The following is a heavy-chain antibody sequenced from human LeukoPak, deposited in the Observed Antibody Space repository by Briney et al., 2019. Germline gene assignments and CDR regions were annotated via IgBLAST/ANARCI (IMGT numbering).Heavy chain of an antibody. Sequence: GGSLRLSCAVSGFSFSNYWMSWARQAPGKGLMWVSRIESNGLTLYADSVRDRFTISRDNGKNTIYLQMNSLRVDDTAIYYCAKAATYFYGSVTYDWFESWGQGTLVTVSS. CDR2: IESNGLT. CDR3: AKAATYFYGSVTYDWFES. V-gene: IGHV3-74*01. CDR1: GFSFSNYW. J-gene: IGHJ5*01. D-gene: IGHD3-10*01.